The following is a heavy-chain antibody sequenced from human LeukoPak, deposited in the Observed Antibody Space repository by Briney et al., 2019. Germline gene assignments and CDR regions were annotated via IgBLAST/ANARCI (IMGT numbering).Heavy chain of an antibody. V-gene: IGHV4-61*05. CDR1: GGSISSSSYY. CDR3: ARVYRQAFDI. D-gene: IGHD3-16*02. J-gene: IGHJ3*02. Sequence: SETLSLTCTVSGGSISSSSYYWGWIRQPPGKGLEWIGYIYYSGSTNYNPSLKSRVTISVDTSKNQFSLKLSSVTAADTAVYYRARVYRQAFDIWGQGTMVTVSS. CDR2: IYYSGST.